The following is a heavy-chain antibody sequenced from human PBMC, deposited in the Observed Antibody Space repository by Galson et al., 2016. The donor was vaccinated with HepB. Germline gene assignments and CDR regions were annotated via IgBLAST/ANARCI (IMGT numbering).Heavy chain of an antibody. CDR3: AREVGQYSGYSHYYYYYMDV. Sequence: LRLSCAASGFSVSSKYMSWVRQAPGKGLEWIGYMYYRASTNYNPSLKSRVTMSVDTSKNQFSLNLTSVTAADTAVYYCAREVGQYSGYSHYYYYYMDVWGRGTTVTVSS. D-gene: IGHD5-12*01. V-gene: IGHV4-59*02. J-gene: IGHJ6*03. CDR1: GFSVSSKY. CDR2: MYYRAST.